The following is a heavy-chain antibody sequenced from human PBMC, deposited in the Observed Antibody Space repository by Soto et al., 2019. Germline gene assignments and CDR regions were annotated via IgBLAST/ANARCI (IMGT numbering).Heavy chain of an antibody. J-gene: IGHJ5*02. Sequence: AASVKVSCKASGGTFSSYAISWVRQAPGQGLEWMGGIIPIFGTANYAQKFQGRVTITADESTSTAYMELSSLRSEDTAVYYCARDLTTGDSWFDPWGQGTLVTVSS. CDR1: GGTFSSYA. D-gene: IGHD4-17*01. CDR2: IIPIFGTA. CDR3: ARDLTTGDSWFDP. V-gene: IGHV1-69*13.